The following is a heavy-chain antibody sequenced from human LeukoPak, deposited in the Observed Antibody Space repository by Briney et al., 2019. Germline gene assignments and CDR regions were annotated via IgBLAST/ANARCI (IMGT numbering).Heavy chain of an antibody. V-gene: IGHV3-23*01. Sequence: GASLRLSCAASGFTFSSYAMSWVRQAPGKGLEWVSAISGSGGSTYYADSVKGRFTISRDNSKNTLYLQMNSLRAGDTAVYYCAKARIYSGYDYALFDYWGQGTLVTVSS. CDR3: AKARIYSGYDYALFDY. CDR2: ISGSGGST. CDR1: GFTFSSYA. D-gene: IGHD5-12*01. J-gene: IGHJ4*02.